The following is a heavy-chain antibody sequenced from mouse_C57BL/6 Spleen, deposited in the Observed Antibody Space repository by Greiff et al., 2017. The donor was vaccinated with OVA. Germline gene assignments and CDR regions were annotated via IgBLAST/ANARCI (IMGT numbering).Heavy chain of an antibody. V-gene: IGHV1-69*01. CDR1: GYTFTSYW. CDR2: IDPSDSYT. J-gene: IGHJ2*01. D-gene: IGHD1-1*01. CDR3: ARTPTTVVANFDY. Sequence: QVQLQQPGAELVMPGASVKLSCKASGYTFTSYWMHWVKQRPGQGLEWIGEIDPSDSYTKYNQKFKGKSTLTVDKSSSTAYMQLSSLTSEDSAVYYCARTPTTVVANFDYWGQGTTLTVSS.